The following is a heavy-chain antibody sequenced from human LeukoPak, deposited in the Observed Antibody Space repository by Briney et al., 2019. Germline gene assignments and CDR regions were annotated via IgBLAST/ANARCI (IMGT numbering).Heavy chain of an antibody. CDR3: ASLLLWFGESTYYFDY. CDR2: IYHSGST. V-gene: IGHV4-4*02. D-gene: IGHD3-10*01. J-gene: IGHJ4*02. Sequence: SGTLSLTCAVSGGSISSSNWWSWVRQPPGKGLEWIGEIYHSGSTNYNPSLKSRVTISVDKSKNQFSLKLSSVTAADTAVYYCASLLLWFGESTYYFDYWGQGTLVTVSS. CDR1: GGSISSSNW.